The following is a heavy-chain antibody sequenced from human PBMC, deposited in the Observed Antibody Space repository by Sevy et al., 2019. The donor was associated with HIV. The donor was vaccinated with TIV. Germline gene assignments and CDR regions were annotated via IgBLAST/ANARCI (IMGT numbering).Heavy chain of an antibody. V-gene: IGHV3-23*01. J-gene: IGHJ3*02. CDR1: EFTFSSHA. CDR3: ARDGRGISAFDI. Sequence: GGSLRLSCAAYEFTFSSHAVSWVRQAPGKGLEWVSAISGNGENTDYADSVRGRFTISRDNFKNTLYLQMNSLRAEDTALYYCARDGRGISAFDIWDQGTMVTVSS. CDR2: ISGNGENT. D-gene: IGHD3-3*02.